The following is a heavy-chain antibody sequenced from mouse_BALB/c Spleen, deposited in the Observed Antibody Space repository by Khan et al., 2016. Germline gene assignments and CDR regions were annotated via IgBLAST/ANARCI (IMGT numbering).Heavy chain of an antibody. Sequence: MQLQQSGAEFVKPGASVKLSCTASGFNIKDTYMHWVKQRPEQGLEWIGRIDPANGNTKYDPKFQGKATITADTSSNTAYLQLSSLTSEDTAVYYCASTVVADFDYWGQGTTLTVSS. CDR2: IDPANGNT. V-gene: IGHV14-3*02. J-gene: IGHJ2*01. CDR3: ASTVVADFDY. CDR1: GFNIKDTY. D-gene: IGHD1-1*01.